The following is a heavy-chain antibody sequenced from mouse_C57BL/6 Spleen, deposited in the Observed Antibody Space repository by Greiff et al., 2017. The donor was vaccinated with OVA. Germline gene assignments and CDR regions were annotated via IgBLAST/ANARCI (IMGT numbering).Heavy chain of an antibody. CDR1: GYTFTSYW. J-gene: IGHJ4*01. CDR2: IHPNSGST. CDR3: AREGSYYSNYHAMDY. D-gene: IGHD2-5*01. Sequence: QVQLQQPGAELVKPGASVKLSCKASGYTFTSYWMHWVKQRPGQGLEWIGMIHPNSGSTNYNEKFKSKATLTVDKSASTAYMQLSSLTSEDSAVYYGAREGSYYSNYHAMDYWGQGTSVTVSS. V-gene: IGHV1-64*01.